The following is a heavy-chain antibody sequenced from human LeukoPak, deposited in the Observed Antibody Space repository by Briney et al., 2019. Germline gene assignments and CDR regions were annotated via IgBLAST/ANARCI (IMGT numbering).Heavy chain of an antibody. CDR3: AREYSSSSGSVSDY. CDR1: GVTFSGYN. D-gene: IGHD6-6*01. J-gene: IGHJ4*02. CDR2: ITSSSSTV. V-gene: IGHV3-48*02. Sequence: GGSLRLSCAASGVTFSGYNMNWVRQAPGKGLEWVSYITSSSSTVYYADSVKGRFTISRDNAKNSLYLQMNSLRDEDTAVYYCAREYSSSSGSVSDYWGQGTLVTVSS.